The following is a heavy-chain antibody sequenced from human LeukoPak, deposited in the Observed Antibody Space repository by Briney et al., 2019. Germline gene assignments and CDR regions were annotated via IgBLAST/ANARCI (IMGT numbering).Heavy chain of an antibody. J-gene: IGHJ4*02. V-gene: IGHV3-30-3*01. CDR2: ISYDGSNK. CDR3: ARDEHV. Sequence: GGSLRLSCAASGFTFSSYAMHWVRQAPGKGLEWVAVISYDGSNKYYADSVKGRFTISRDNSKNTLYLQMNSLRAEDTAVYYCARDEHVWGQGTLVTVSS. CDR1: GFTFSSYA.